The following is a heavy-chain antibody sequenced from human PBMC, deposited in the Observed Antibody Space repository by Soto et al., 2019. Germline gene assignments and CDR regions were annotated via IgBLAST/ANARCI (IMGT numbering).Heavy chain of an antibody. D-gene: IGHD6-13*01. CDR1: GFTFSGSA. V-gene: IGHV3-73*01. Sequence: PGGSLRLSCAASGFTFSGSAMHWVRQASGKGLEWVGRIRSKANSYATAYAASVKGRFTISRDDSKNTAYLQMNSLKTEDTAVYYCTRLYSSRAYWGQGTLVTVSS. CDR3: TRLYSSRAY. J-gene: IGHJ4*02. CDR2: IRSKANSYAT.